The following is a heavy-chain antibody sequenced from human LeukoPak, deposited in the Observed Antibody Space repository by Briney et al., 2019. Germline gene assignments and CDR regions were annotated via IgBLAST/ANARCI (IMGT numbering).Heavy chain of an antibody. J-gene: IGHJ4*02. CDR2: MYLSGTT. V-gene: IGHV4-4*02. D-gene: IGHD4-23*01. Sequence: SGTLSLTCTVSGDSINSLDLWSWVRQPPGKGLEWIGEMYLSGTTHSNPSVESRVTISIDKSKNQFSLKLSSVTAADTAVYYCAREVSRWPYYFDYWGQGTLVTVSS. CDR1: GDSINSLDL. CDR3: AREVSRWPYYFDY.